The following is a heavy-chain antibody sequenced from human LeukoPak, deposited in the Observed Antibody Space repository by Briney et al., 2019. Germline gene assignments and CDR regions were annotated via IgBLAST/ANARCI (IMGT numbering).Heavy chain of an antibody. V-gene: IGHV3-74*01. CDR2: IDRDGTST. Sequence: GGSLKLSCAASGFTFSGNWMHWVRQAPGRGLVWVARIDRDGTSTDYADSVKGRFTISRDDSKNTLHLQMNSLRAEDTAVYYCARINYYDGSGFYRDYWGQGTLVTVSS. D-gene: IGHD3-22*01. J-gene: IGHJ4*02. CDR3: ARINYYDGSGFYRDY. CDR1: GFTFSGNW.